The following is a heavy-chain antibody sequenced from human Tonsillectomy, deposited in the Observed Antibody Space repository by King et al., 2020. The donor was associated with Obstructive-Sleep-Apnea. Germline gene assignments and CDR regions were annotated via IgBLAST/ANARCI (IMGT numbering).Heavy chain of an antibody. CDR1: GFTFDDYA. J-gene: IGHJ4*02. CDR3: AQDIAVAGMVAMDY. Sequence: VQLVESGGGLVQPGRSLRLSCAASGFTFDDYAMHWVRQVPGKGLEWVSGISWNSVSIVYADSVKGRFTISRDNAKNSLYLQMNSLRVEDTALYYCAQDIAVAGMVAMDYWGQGTLVTVSS. CDR2: ISWNSVSI. V-gene: IGHV3-9*01. D-gene: IGHD6-19*01.